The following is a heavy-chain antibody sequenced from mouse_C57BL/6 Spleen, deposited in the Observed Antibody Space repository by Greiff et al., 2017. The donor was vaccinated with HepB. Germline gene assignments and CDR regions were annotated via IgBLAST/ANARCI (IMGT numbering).Heavy chain of an antibody. D-gene: IGHD1-1*01. CDR2: IDPSDSET. CDR1: GYTFTSYW. CDR3: AREGEYYYGSQAWFAY. V-gene: IGHV1-52*01. Sequence: QVQLQQPGAELVRPGSSVKLSCKASGYTFTSYWMHWVKQRPIQGLEWIGNIDPSDSETHYNQKFKDKATLTVDKSSSTAYMQLSSLTSEDSAVYYCAREGEYYYGSQAWFAYWGQGTLVTVSA. J-gene: IGHJ3*01.